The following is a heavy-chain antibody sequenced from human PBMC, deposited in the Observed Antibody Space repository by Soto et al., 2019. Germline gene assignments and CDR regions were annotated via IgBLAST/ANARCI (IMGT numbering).Heavy chain of an antibody. CDR3: ARESIEAGYFDY. Sequence: QVQLVESGGGVVQPGRSLRLSCAASGFTFSSYAMHWVRQAPGKGLEWVAVISYDGSNKYYADSVKGRFTISRDNSKNTLYLQMNSLRAEDTAVYYCARESIEAGYFDYWGQGTLFTVSS. V-gene: IGHV3-30-3*01. D-gene: IGHD6-13*01. CDR2: ISYDGSNK. CDR1: GFTFSSYA. J-gene: IGHJ4*02.